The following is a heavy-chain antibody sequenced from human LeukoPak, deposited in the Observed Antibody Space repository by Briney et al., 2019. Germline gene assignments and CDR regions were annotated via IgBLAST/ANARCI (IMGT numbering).Heavy chain of an antibody. D-gene: IGHD4-11*01. Sequence: PGGSLRLSCAASGFTFSSYAMSWVRQAPGKGLEWVSAISGSGGSTHYADSVRGRFTISRDNSKNTLYLQMNSLRAEDTAVYYCAKDDYSNYGMDVWGQGTTVTVSS. CDR3: AKDDYSNYGMDV. J-gene: IGHJ6*02. CDR1: GFTFSSYA. CDR2: ISGSGGST. V-gene: IGHV3-23*01.